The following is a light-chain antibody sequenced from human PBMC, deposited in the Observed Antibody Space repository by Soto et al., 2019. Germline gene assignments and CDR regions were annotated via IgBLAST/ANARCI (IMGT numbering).Light chain of an antibody. CDR3: QQYDSSST. Sequence: DIQMTQSPSTLSASVGDRVTITCRASQSIKNWLAWYQQKPGEAPKLLIYKASTLESGVPSRFSGSGSGTEFTLTISSLQPDDSATYYCQQYDSSSTFGGGTKVDIK. J-gene: IGKJ4*02. CDR1: QSIKNW. CDR2: KAS. V-gene: IGKV1-5*03.